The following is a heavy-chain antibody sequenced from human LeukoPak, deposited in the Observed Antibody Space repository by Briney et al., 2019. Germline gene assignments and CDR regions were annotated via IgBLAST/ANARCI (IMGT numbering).Heavy chain of an antibody. Sequence: GGSLRLSCAASGFVFSSYWMHWVRQAPGKGLEWVSTISDGSRDTHYAGSVKGRFTISRDDSQNIVYLQMDSLRAEDTALYYCTTRLRNHFDYWGQGTQVTVSS. V-gene: IGHV3-21*04. CDR3: TTRLRNHFDY. J-gene: IGHJ4*02. D-gene: IGHD5-12*01. CDR2: ISDGSRDT. CDR1: GFVFSSYW.